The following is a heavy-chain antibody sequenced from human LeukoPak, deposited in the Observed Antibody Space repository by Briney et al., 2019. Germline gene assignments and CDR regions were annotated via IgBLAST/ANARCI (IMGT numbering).Heavy chain of an antibody. V-gene: IGHV1-18*01. CDR1: GYTFTSYG. Sequence: GASVKVSCKASGYTFTSYGISWVRQAPGQGLEWMGWICAYNGNTNYAQKLQGRVTMTTDTSTSTAYMELRSLRSDDTAVYYCARSADRRDGYKIPRDFDYWGQGTLVTVSS. CDR2: ICAYNGNT. J-gene: IGHJ4*02. CDR3: ARSADRRDGYKIPRDFDY. D-gene: IGHD5-24*01.